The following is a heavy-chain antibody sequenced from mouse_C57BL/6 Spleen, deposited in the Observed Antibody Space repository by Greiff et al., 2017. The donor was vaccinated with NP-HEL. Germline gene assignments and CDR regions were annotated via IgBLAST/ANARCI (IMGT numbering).Heavy chain of an antibody. V-gene: IGHV1-26*01. J-gene: IGHJ1*03. CDR2: INPNNGGT. D-gene: IGHD1-1*01. CDR1: GYTFTDYY. CDR3: ARSTVVATDFDV. Sequence: EVQLQQSGPELVKPGASVKISCKASGYTFTDYYMNWVKQSHGKSLEWIGDINPNNGGTSYNQKFKGKATLTVDKSSSTAYMELRSLTSEDSAVYYCARSTVVATDFDVWGTGTTVTVSS.